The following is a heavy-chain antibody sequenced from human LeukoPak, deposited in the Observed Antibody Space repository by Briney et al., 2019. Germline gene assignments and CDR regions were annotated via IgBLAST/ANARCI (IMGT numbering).Heavy chain of an antibody. J-gene: IGHJ5*02. Sequence: PSQTLSLTCTVSGGSISSGSYYWSWIRQPAGKGLEWIGRIYTSGSTNYNPSLKSRGTISVDTSKNQFSLKLSSVTAADTAVYYCAREWHCSSTSCYTLWFDPWGQGTLVTVSS. CDR1: GGSISSGSYY. CDR2: IYTSGST. CDR3: AREWHCSSTSCYTLWFDP. V-gene: IGHV4-61*02. D-gene: IGHD2-2*02.